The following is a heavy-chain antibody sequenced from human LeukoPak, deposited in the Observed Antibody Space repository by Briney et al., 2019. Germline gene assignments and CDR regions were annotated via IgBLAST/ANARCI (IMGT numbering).Heavy chain of an antibody. D-gene: IGHD5-18*01. Sequence: GASVKVSCKASGYNFNDYCIYWVRQAPGHGLESMGYIHPDGGSTDYAQKFQGRVTMTSDMSTNTVYMELRSLRSEDTAMYYCARGGWIQLWILDYWGQGTLVTVSS. V-gene: IGHV1-46*02. CDR3: ARGGWIQLWILDY. CDR2: IHPDGGST. J-gene: IGHJ4*02. CDR1: GYNFNDYC.